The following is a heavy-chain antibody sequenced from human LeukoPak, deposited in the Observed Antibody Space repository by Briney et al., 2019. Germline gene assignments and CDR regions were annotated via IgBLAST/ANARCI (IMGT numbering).Heavy chain of an antibody. Sequence: ASVKVSCKASGYTFTGYYMHWVRQAPGQGLEWMGWINPNSGGTNYAQKFQGRVTMTRDTSISTAYMELSRLRSDDTAVYYCARVPFDIVVVPAANWYGWFDPWGQGTLVTASS. D-gene: IGHD2-2*01. J-gene: IGHJ5*02. V-gene: IGHV1-2*02. CDR2: INPNSGGT. CDR3: ARVPFDIVVVPAANWYGWFDP. CDR1: GYTFTGYY.